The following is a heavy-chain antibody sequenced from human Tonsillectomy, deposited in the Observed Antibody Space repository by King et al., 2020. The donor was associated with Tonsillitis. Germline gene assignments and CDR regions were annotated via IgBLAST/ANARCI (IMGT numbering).Heavy chain of an antibody. CDR2: ISCRAGGT. CDR1: GFTFISCA. J-gene: IGHJ4*02. CDR3: AKGWVEMDA. V-gene: IGHV3-23*04. Sequence: VQLVESGGGLVQPGGSLRLSCAASGFTFISCAMTWVRQAPGMRLEWVSAISCRAGGTYYADPVKGRFTISRDNSKNTLYLLMNSLRAEDTAVYYCAKGWVEMDAWGQGTLVTVSS. D-gene: IGHD5-24*01.